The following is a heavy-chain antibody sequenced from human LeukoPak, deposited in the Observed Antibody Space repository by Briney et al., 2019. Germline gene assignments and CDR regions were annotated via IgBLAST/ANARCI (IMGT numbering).Heavy chain of an antibody. CDR2: IHDSGST. CDR1: GDSISSGGYS. D-gene: IGHD6-13*01. V-gene: IGHV4-30-4*07. Sequence: SETLSLTCAVCGDSISSGGYSWRWIRQTPGKGLEWIAYIHDSGSTYYNPSLKSRVSISIDTSKNQFSLKLYSVTAADTALYYCARVVAAAGNNWFDPWGQGTLVTVSS. CDR3: ARVVAAAGNNWFDP. J-gene: IGHJ5*02.